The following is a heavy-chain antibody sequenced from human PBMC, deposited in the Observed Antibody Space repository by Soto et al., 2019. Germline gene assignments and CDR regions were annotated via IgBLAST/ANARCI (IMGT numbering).Heavy chain of an antibody. CDR2: ISGSGGNT. CDR3: PKAEDNYDFLTGSYLRXXYFDY. J-gene: IGHJ4*02. D-gene: IGHD3-9*01. Sequence: PGGSLRLSCAASGFTFSSYPVSWVRQAPGKGLEWVSAISGSGGNTYYEDSVKGRFTISRDNPKNTLYLQMNSLRAEDTAVYYCPKAEDNYDFLTGSYLRXXYFDYXGXGALVTVSS. CDR1: GFTFSSYP. V-gene: IGHV3-23*01.